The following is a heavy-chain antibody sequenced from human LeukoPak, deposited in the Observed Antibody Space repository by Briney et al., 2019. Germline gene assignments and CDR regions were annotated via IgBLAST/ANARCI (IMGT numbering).Heavy chain of an antibody. J-gene: IGHJ4*02. V-gene: IGHV3-30-3*01. D-gene: IGHD3-22*01. CDR2: ISYDGSNK. CDR1: GFTFSSYA. CDR3: ARNDYDSSGYYSDY. Sequence: GRSLRLSCAASGFTFSSYAMHWVRQAPGKGLEWVAVISYDGSNKYYADSVEGRFTISRDNSKNTLYLQMNSLRAEDTAVYYCARNDYDSSGYYSDYWGQGTLVTVSS.